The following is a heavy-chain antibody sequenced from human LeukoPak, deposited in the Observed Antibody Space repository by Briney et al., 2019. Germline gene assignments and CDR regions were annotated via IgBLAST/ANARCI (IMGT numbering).Heavy chain of an antibody. CDR2: ISFDGSNR. V-gene: IGHV3-30*04. J-gene: IGHJ3*02. Sequence: PGGSLRLSCAASGFTFSSAMHWVRQPPGKGLEWVAVISFDGSNRYYADSVKGRFTISRDNSRHTLYLQMDSLRPEDTAVYSCARASNPDVDTASSNAFDIWGQGTMVTVSS. D-gene: IGHD5-18*01. CDR3: ARASNPDVDTASSNAFDI. CDR1: GFTFSSA.